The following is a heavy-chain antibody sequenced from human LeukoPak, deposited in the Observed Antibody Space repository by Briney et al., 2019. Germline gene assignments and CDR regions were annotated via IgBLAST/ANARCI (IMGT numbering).Heavy chain of an antibody. V-gene: IGHV4-30-2*01. CDR2: IYHSGST. CDR1: GGSISSGGYS. CDR3: ARRRDGYNFDY. J-gene: IGHJ4*02. Sequence: SETLSLTCAVSGGSISSGGYSWSWIRQPPGKSLEWIGYIYHSGSTYYNPSLKSRVTISVDRSKNQFSLKLSSVNAADTAVYYCARRRDGYNFDYWGQGTLVTVSS. D-gene: IGHD5-24*01.